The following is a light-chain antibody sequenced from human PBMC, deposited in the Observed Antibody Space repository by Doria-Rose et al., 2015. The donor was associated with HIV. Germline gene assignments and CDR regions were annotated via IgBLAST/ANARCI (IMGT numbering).Light chain of an antibody. CDR3: QQYGTSRGT. Sequence: TQSPGTLSVSPGERATLSCRASQRGKSSYLAWYQQKPGQAPRLLIYDASTRATGIADRFSGSGSGTDVTLTISRLEPEDVAVYYCQQYGTSRGTFGQGTRLEIK. CDR2: DAS. J-gene: IGKJ5*01. CDR1: QRGKSSY. V-gene: IGKV3-20*01.